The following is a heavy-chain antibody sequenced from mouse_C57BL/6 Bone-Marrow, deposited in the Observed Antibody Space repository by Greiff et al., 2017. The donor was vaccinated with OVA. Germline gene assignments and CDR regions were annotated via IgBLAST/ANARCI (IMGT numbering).Heavy chain of an antibody. D-gene: IGHD3-3*01. CDR1: GYTFTSYW. V-gene: IGHV1-59*01. Sequence: QVQLKQPGAELVRPGTSVKLSCKASGYTFTSYWMHWVKQRPGQGLEWIGVIDPSDSYTNYNQKFKGKATLTVDTSSSTAYMQLSSLTSEDSAVYYCARGTLDYWGQGTTLTVSS. CDR3: ARGTLDY. CDR2: IDPSDSYT. J-gene: IGHJ2*01.